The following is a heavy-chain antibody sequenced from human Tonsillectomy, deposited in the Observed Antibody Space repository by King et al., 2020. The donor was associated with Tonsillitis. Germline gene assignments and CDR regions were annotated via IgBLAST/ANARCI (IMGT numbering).Heavy chain of an antibody. CDR2: ISAYNGNP. Sequence: HVQLVQSGAEVKKPGASVKVSCKASGYTFTKYGISWVRQAPGQGLEWMGWISAYNGNPNYAQKLKGRVTMTTDTSTSTAYMELRSLRSDDTAVYYCARDLVYYDSSGYFGYWGQGTLVTVSS. CDR1: GYTFTKYG. D-gene: IGHD3-22*01. J-gene: IGHJ4*02. V-gene: IGHV1-18*04. CDR3: ARDLVYYDSSGYFGY.